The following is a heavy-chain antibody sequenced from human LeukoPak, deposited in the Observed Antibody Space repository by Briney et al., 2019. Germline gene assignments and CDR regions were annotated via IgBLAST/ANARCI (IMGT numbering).Heavy chain of an antibody. CDR2: MNPNSGNT. V-gene: IGHV1-8*03. D-gene: IGHD3-10*01. J-gene: IGHJ4*02. Sequence: ASVKVSCRASGYTFTRYDVNWVRQATGQGREWMGWMNPNSGNTGYAQKFQGRVTITRNTSISTAYMELSSLRSEDTAVYYCASDYYGSGRYPFDYWGQGTLVTVSS. CDR3: ASDYYGSGRYPFDY. CDR1: GYTFTRYD.